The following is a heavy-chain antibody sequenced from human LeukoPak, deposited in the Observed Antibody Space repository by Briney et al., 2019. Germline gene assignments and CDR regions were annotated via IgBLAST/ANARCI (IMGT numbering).Heavy chain of an antibody. J-gene: IGHJ6*02. V-gene: IGHV1-18*01. CDR3: ARGRAPLYYYGMDV. CDR2: ISAYNGNT. CDR1: GYTFTSYG. Sequence: ASVTVSCKASGYTFTSYGISWVRQAPGQGLEWMGWISAYNGNTNYAQKLQGRVTMTTDTSTSTAYMELRSLRSDDTAVYYCARGRAPLYYYGMDVWGQGTTVTVSS.